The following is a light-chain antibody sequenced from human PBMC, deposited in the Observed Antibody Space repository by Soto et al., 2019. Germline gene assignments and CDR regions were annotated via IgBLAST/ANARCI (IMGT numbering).Light chain of an antibody. V-gene: IGLV2-14*01. CDR3: SSYTSSSTLRV. Sequence: QSALTQPASVSGSPGQSITISCTGTSSDVGGYNYVSWYQQHPGKAPKLVMYDVSNRPSGVSNRFSGSKSGNTASLTISGLQAEDEADYYCSSYTSSSTLRVFGTGTKLTVL. CDR2: DVS. J-gene: IGLJ1*01. CDR1: SSDVGGYNY.